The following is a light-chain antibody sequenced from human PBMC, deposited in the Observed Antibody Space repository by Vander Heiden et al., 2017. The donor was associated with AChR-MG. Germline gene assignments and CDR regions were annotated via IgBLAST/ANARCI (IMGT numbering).Light chain of an antibody. J-gene: IGLJ3*02. Sequence: QSVLTQPPSASGTPGQRVTISCSGSTPNVGSNSVNWYQQLPGTAPKLLIYSNNQRPSGVPERFSGSKSGTSASLAISGLQSEDEADYYCAAWDDSLTGLVFGGGTKLTVL. CDR1: TPNVGSNS. CDR2: SNN. CDR3: AAWDDSLTGLV. V-gene: IGLV1-44*01.